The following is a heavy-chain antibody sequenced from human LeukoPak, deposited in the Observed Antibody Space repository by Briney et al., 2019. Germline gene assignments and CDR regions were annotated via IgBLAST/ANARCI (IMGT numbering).Heavy chain of an antibody. CDR2: ISYDGSNK. J-gene: IGHJ4*02. V-gene: IGHV3-30*18. CDR1: GFTFSSYG. D-gene: IGHD6-13*01. Sequence: QSGGSLRLYCAASGFTFSSYGMHWVRQAPGKGLEWVAVISYDGSNKYYADSVKGRFTISRDNSKNTLYLQMNSLRAEDTAVYYCAKDRSSSWTLDYWGQGTLVTVSS. CDR3: AKDRSSSWTLDY.